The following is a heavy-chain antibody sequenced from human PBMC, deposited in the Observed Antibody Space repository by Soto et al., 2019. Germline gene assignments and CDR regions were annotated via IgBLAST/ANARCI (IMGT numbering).Heavy chain of an antibody. J-gene: IGHJ5*02. CDR3: STHVWDL. CDR2: INGGRS. V-gene: IGHV3-23*01. Sequence: EVQLLESGGGLVQPGGSLRLSCEASGITFSRYDMSWVRQAPGKGLEWVSAINGGRSFYGDSVEGRFTVSRDNSKNTLYLQMNSLRVEDTAIYYWSTHVWDLWGQGTLVTVSS. CDR1: GITFSRYD.